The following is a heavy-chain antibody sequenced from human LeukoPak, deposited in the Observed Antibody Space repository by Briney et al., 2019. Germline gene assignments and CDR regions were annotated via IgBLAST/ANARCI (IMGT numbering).Heavy chain of an antibody. J-gene: IGHJ4*02. Sequence: ASVKVSCKASGYTFTSYGISWVRQAPGQGLEWMGWISAYNGNTNYAQKLQGRVTMTTDTSTSTAYMELRSLRSDDTAVYYCARDRGPSLLWFGELGDYWGQGTLVTVSS. D-gene: IGHD3-10*01. V-gene: IGHV1-18*01. CDR1: GYTFTSYG. CDR2: ISAYNGNT. CDR3: ARDRGPSLLWFGELGDY.